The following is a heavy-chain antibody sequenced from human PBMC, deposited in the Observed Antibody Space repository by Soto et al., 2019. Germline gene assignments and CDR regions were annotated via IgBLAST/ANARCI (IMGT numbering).Heavy chain of an antibody. CDR3: AHSYTHRLSQSDSSGYPPVFDP. CDR2: IYWDDDR. CDR1: GFSLTTLGVG. D-gene: IGHD3-22*01. J-gene: IGHJ5*02. Sequence: SGPTLVNPTQTLTLTCTFSGFSLTTLGVGVGWIRQPPGKALEWLALIYWDDDRRYSPSLKNRLTITMDTSKNQVVLTLTSVDPVDTATYYCAHSYTHRLSQSDSSGYPPVFDPWGQGTLVTVSS. V-gene: IGHV2-5*02.